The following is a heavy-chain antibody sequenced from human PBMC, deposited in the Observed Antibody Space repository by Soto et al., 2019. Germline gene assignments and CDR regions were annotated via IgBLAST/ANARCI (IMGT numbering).Heavy chain of an antibody. CDR3: ARDLPVSAYELGPRYYYGMDV. V-gene: IGHV1-69*01. Sequence: QVQLVQSGAEVKKPGSSVKVSCKASGGTFSSYAISWVRQAPGHGLEWMGGIIPIFGTANYAQKFQGRVTIIAAEATSTAYMELSSLRSEDTAVYYCARDLPVSAYELGPRYYYGMDVWGQGTTVTVSS. J-gene: IGHJ6*02. CDR1: GGTFSSYA. CDR2: IIPIFGTA. D-gene: IGHD5-12*01.